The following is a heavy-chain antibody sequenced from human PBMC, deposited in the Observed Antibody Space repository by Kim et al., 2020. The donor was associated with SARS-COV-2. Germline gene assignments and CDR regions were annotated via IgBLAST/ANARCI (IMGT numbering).Heavy chain of an antibody. J-gene: IGHJ6*02. CDR1: GYTFTGYY. D-gene: IGHD3-10*01. CDR3: ATSSGSGSYYNSRTSQYYYCYYGMDV. V-gene: IGHV1-2*06. Sequence: ASVKVSCKASGYTFTGYYMHWVRQAPGQGLEWMGRINPNSGGTNYAQKFQGRVTMTRDTSISTAYMELSRLRSDDTAVYYCATSSGSGSYYNSRTSQYYYCYYGMDVWGQGTPVTVSS. CDR2: INPNSGGT.